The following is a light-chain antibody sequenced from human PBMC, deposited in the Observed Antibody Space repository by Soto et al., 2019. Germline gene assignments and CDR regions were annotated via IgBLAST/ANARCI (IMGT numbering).Light chain of an antibody. CDR1: QSVSSY. CDR3: QQYGTAPYT. J-gene: IGKJ2*01. Sequence: EIVLTQSPATLSLSPGERATLSCRASQSVSSYLAWYQQKFGQAPRLLIYDASNRATGIPARFSGSGSGTDFTLTISSLEPEDSAVYYCQQYGTAPYTFGQGTTLEFK. V-gene: IGKV3-11*01. CDR2: DAS.